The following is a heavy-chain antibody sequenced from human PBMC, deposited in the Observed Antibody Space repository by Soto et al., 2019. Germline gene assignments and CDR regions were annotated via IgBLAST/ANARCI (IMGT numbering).Heavy chain of an antibody. J-gene: IGHJ3*02. CDR3: ARSSLGWLVNRAFDI. Sequence: SETLSLTCTVSGGSISSSSYYWGWIRQPPGKGLEWIGSIYYSGSTYYNPSLKSRVTISVDTSKNQFSLKLSSVTAADTAVYYCARSSLGWLVNRAFDIWGQGTMVTVSS. D-gene: IGHD5-18*01. CDR1: GGSISSSSYY. V-gene: IGHV4-39*01. CDR2: IYYSGST.